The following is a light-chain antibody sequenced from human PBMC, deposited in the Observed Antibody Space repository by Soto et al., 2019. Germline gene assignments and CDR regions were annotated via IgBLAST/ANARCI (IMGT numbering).Light chain of an antibody. Sequence: DIVLTQSPATLSVSPGERATLSCRASQSVRSNLAWYQQKPGQAPRLLIYGASSRATGIPDRFSGSGSGTDFTLTISRLEPEDFAVYYCQQYGSSPGTFGQGTKVDIK. CDR1: QSVRSN. CDR3: QQYGSSPGT. V-gene: IGKV3-20*01. J-gene: IGKJ1*01. CDR2: GAS.